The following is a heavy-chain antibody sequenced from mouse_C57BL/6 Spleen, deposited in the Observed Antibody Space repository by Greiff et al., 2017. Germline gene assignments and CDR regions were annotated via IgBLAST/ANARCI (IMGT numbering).Heavy chain of an antibody. CDR3: ARFYDGYYSYYYAMDY. Sequence: QVQLQQPGAELVKPGASVKLSCKASGYTFTSYWMHWVKQRPGQGLEWIGMIHPNSGSTNYNEKFKSKATLTVDKSSSTAYMQLSSLTSEDSAVYYCARFYDGYYSYYYAMDYWGQGTSVTASS. J-gene: IGHJ4*01. CDR2: IHPNSGST. V-gene: IGHV1-64*01. CDR1: GYTFTSYW. D-gene: IGHD2-3*01.